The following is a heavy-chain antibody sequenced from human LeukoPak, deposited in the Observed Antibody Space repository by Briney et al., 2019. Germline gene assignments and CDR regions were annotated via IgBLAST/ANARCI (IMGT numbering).Heavy chain of an antibody. CDR3: ARDIFSPSPG. J-gene: IGHJ4*02. CDR2: ISRSGGST. Sequence: GESLRLSCAASGFTFSTYAMSWVRQAPGKGLEWVSTISRSGGSTYYADSVKGRFTISRDNSKNTLYLQMNSLRAEDTAVYYCARDIFSPSPGWGQGTLVTVSS. V-gene: IGHV3-23*01. CDR1: GFTFSTYA. D-gene: IGHD3-9*01.